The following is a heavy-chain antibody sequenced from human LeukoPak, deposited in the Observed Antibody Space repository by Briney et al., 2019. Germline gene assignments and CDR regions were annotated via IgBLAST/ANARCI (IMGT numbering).Heavy chain of an antibody. V-gene: IGHV3-21*01. Sequence: PGGSLRLSCAASGSTFSSYSMNWVRQAPGKGLEWVSSISSSSSYIYYADSVKGRFTISRDNAKNSLYLQMNSLRAEDTAVYYCAREKYCGGDCGLDYWGQGTLVTVSS. J-gene: IGHJ4*02. CDR1: GSTFSSYS. CDR3: AREKYCGGDCGLDY. CDR2: ISSSSSYI. D-gene: IGHD2-21*01.